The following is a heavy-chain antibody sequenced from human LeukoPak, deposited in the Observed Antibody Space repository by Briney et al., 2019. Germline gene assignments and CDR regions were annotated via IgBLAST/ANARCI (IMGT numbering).Heavy chain of an antibody. CDR3: ARGGSEQLSPPFDS. D-gene: IGHD3-10*01. V-gene: IGHV1-46*01. Sequence: GASVKASCKASGYTFTTYYMHWVRQAPGQGLEWMAMINPSGGSTNYAQKFQGRVTMTRDTSTSTAYMELSSLRSGDTALYYCARGGSEQLSPPFDSWGQGTLVTVSS. J-gene: IGHJ4*02. CDR2: INPSGGST. CDR1: GYTFTTYY.